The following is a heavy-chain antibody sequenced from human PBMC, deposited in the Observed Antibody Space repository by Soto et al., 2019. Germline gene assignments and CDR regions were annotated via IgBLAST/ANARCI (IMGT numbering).Heavy chain of an antibody. V-gene: IGHV4-59*01. Sequence: SETLSLTCTVSGGSISSYYWSWIRQPPGKGLEWIGYIYYSGSTNYNPSLKSRVTISVDTSKNQFSLKLSSVTAADTAVYYCARGYTYYYDSSGYSSVDWFDPWGQGTLVTVSS. CDR3: ARGYTYYYDSSGYSSVDWFDP. D-gene: IGHD3-22*01. CDR2: IYYSGST. J-gene: IGHJ5*02. CDR1: GGSISSYY.